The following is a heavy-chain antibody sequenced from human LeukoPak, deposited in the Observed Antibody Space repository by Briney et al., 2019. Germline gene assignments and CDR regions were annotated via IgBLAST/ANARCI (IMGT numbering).Heavy chain of an antibody. V-gene: IGHV4-59*01. CDR1: GGSIISVY. Sequence: SETLSLTCTVSGGSIISVYHSCFRQPPGKGLEWIGFIYYSGSTNYNPSLKSRVTISVDTSKNQFSLRLSCVAAADTGVYCCARGRGSHYATREPRSVWGQGTLVTVSS. CDR2: IYYSGST. CDR3: ARGRGSHYATREPRSV. J-gene: IGHJ4*02. D-gene: IGHD4-17*01.